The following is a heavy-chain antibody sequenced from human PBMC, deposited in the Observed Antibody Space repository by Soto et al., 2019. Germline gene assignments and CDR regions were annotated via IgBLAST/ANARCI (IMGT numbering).Heavy chain of an antibody. D-gene: IGHD2-15*01. CDR3: ARSRYCSGGSCYNFDY. CDR2: IIPIFGTA. V-gene: IGHV1-69*06. Sequence: SVKVSCKASGGTFSSYAVSWVRQAPGQGLEWMGGIIPIFGTANYAQKFQGRVTITADKSTSTAYMELSSLRSEDTAVYYCARSRYCSGGSCYNFDYWGQGTLVTVSS. CDR1: GGTFSSYA. J-gene: IGHJ4*02.